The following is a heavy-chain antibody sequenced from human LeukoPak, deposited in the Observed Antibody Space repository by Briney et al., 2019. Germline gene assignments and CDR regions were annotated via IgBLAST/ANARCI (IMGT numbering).Heavy chain of an antibody. CDR1: GGSISSYY. CDR2: IYYSGST. CDR3: AREGRDGSDY. D-gene: IGHD5-24*01. J-gene: IGHJ4*02. Sequence: PSETLSLTCTVSGGSISSYYWSWIRQPPGKGLECIGYIYYSGSTNYNPSLKSRVTISVDTSKNQFSLKLSSVTAADTAVYYCAREGRDGSDYWGQGTLVTVSS. V-gene: IGHV4-59*01.